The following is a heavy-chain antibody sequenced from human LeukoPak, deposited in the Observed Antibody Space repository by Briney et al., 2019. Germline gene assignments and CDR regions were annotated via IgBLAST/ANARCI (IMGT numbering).Heavy chain of an antibody. Sequence: GESLKISSKGSGYSFASHWIGWVRQRPGKGLEWMGIIYAGDSDTRYSPSFQGQVTISADKSISTAYLQWSSLKASDTAMYYCARHPSYSSGWPLDYWGQGTLVTVSS. CDR1: GYSFASHW. CDR2: IYAGDSDT. D-gene: IGHD6-19*01. CDR3: ARHPSYSSGWPLDY. V-gene: IGHV5-51*01. J-gene: IGHJ4*02.